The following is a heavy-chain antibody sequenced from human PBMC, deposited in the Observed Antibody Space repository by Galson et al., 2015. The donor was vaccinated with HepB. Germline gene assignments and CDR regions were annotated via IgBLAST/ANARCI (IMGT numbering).Heavy chain of an antibody. CDR2: ISDDGSNK. J-gene: IGHJ6*02. Sequence: SLRLSCAASGFTVSSYGMHWVRQAPGKGLEWVAVISDDGSNKYYADPVKGRFTISRDNSKNTLYLQMNSLRAEDTAVHYWAKWGYSGYDITTGTGTNYYYYGMDVWGQGTTVTVSS. CDR1: GFTVSSYG. D-gene: IGHD5-12*01. CDR3: AKWGYSGYDITTGTGTNYYYYGMDV. V-gene: IGHV3-30*18.